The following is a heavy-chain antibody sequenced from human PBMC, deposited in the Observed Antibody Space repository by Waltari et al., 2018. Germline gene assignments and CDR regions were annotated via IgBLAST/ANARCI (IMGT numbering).Heavy chain of an antibody. J-gene: IGHJ4*02. D-gene: IGHD3-3*01. CDR1: GGSISSGGYY. CDR2: IYYSGST. Sequence: QVQLQESGPGLVKPSQTLSLTCTVSGGSISSGGYYWSWIRQHPGKGLEWIGYIYYSGSTYYNPSLKSRVTIAVDTSKNQFSLKLSSVTAADTAVYYCARYPWIFGVLYYFDYWGQGTLVIVSS. V-gene: IGHV4-31*03. CDR3: ARYPWIFGVLYYFDY.